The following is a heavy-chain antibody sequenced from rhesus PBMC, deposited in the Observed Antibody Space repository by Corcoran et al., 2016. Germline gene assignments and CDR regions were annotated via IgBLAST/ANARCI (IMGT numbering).Heavy chain of an antibody. CDR3: AISRSSYFDY. CDR2: IGGRRGSN. Sequence: QVPLQESGPGLVKPSETLSLTCAVSGGSIRGYWWGWIRQPPGTGLEWIGYIGGRRGSNYYNPSLKSRVTSSTDKSKNQFSMKRSAVTAADTAGYYCAISRSSYFDYWGQGVLVTVSS. J-gene: IGHJ4*01. CDR1: GGSIRGYW. V-gene: IGHV4-165*01. D-gene: IGHD1-44*02.